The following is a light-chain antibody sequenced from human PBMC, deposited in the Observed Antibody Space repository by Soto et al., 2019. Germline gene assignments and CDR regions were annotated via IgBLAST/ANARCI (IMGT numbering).Light chain of an antibody. V-gene: IGKV1-5*03. J-gene: IGKJ1*01. CDR1: QSISNW. CDR3: QQYNSYRT. Sequence: DIQMTQSPSTLSASVGDRXXIXXRASQSISNWLAWYQQKPGKAPKLLIYKASNLGSGVPSRFSGSGSGTEFTLTISSLQPDDLATYYCQQYNSYRTFGQGTKVDIK. CDR2: KAS.